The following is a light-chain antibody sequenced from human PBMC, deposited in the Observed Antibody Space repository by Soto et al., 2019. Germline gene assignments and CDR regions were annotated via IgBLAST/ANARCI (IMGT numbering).Light chain of an antibody. J-gene: IGKJ3*01. CDR2: AAS. V-gene: IGKV1-39*01. Sequence: DIQMTQSPSSLSASVGDRVTITCRASQGISTYLNWYQQKPGKAPKLLIYAASSLQSGVPSRFSGSGSETDFTLTISSLQPEDFATYYCQQSYSTLQFTFGPGTKVDIK. CDR1: QGISTY. CDR3: QQSYSTLQFT.